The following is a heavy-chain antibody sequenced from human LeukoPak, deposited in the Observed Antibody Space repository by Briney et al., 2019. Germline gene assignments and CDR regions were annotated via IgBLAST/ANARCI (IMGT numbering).Heavy chain of an antibody. D-gene: IGHD6-19*01. CDR2: FYYSGSP. CDR1: GGXISSYY. V-gene: IGHV4-59*01. CDR3: ARDLGSRGLYYMDV. Sequence: PSXXXXLTCTXSGGXISSYYWSWIRQPPGKGLEWIGFFYYSGSPNFSPSLKSRVTISVDTSKKQFSLRLSSVTAADTAVYYCARDLGSRGLYYMDVWGKGTTVTVSS. J-gene: IGHJ6*03.